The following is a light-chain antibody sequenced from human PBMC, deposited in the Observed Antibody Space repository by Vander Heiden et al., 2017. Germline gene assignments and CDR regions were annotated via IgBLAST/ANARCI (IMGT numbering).Light chain of an antibody. CDR3: QSYDSSLSGSV. CDR2: GNS. J-gene: IGLJ2*01. Sequence: QSVLTQPPSVSGAPGQRGTISCTGSSSNIGAGYDVHWYQQLPGTAPKLLLYGNSNRPSGVPDRFSGSKSGTSASLAITGLQAEDEADYYCQSYDSSLSGSVFGGGTKLTVL. CDR1: SSNIGAGYD. V-gene: IGLV1-40*01.